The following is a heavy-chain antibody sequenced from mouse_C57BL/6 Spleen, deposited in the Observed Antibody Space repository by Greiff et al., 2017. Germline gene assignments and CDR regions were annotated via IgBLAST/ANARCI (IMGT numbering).Heavy chain of an antibody. J-gene: IGHJ4*01. Sequence: VQLQQPGAELVKPGASVKLSCKASGYTFTSYWMHWVKPRPGQGLEWIGMIHPNSGSTNYNEKFKSKATLTVDKSSSTAYMQLSSLTSEDSAVXYCARHDDYYGWDYYAMDYWGQGTSVTVSS. CDR2: IHPNSGST. V-gene: IGHV1-64*01. CDR1: GYTFTSYW. CDR3: ARHDDYYGWDYYAMDY. D-gene: IGHD2-3*01.